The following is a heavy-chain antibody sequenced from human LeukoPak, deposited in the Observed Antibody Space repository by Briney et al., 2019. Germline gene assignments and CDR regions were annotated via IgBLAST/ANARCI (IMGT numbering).Heavy chain of an antibody. CDR3: ARVRATVTTTHDY. Sequence: SETLSLTCAVYGGSFSGYYWSWIRQPPGKGLEWIGEINHSGSTNYNPSLKSRVTMSVDTSKNQFSLKLSSVTAADTAVYYCARVRATVTTTHDYWGQGTLVTVSS. J-gene: IGHJ4*02. D-gene: IGHD4-17*01. CDR1: GGSFSGYY. V-gene: IGHV4-34*01. CDR2: INHSGST.